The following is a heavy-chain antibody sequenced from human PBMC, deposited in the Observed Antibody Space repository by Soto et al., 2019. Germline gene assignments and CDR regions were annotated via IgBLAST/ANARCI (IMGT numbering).Heavy chain of an antibody. D-gene: IGHD6-6*01. J-gene: IGHJ6*02. CDR1: GGTFSSYA. CDR2: IIPIFGTA. V-gene: IGHV1-69*06. Sequence: SVKVSCKASGGTFSSYAISWVRQAPGQGLEWMGGIIPIFGTANYAQKFQGRVTITADKSTSTAYMELSSLRSEDTAVYYCANSIAARSYYYYGMDVWGQGTTVTVSS. CDR3: ANSIAARSYYYYGMDV.